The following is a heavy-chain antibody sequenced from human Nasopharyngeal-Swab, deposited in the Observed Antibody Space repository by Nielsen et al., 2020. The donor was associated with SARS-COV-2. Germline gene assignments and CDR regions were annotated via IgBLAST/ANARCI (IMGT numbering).Heavy chain of an antibody. D-gene: IGHD3-3*01. CDR3: ARAGDFWSGWSANYYMDV. Sequence: SATLSLTCTVSGGSISSGGYYWSRIRQHPGKGQEWIGYIYYSGSTYYNPSLKSRVTISVDTSKNQFSLKLSSVTAADTAVYYCARAGDFWSGWSANYYMDVWGKGTTVTVSS. V-gene: IGHV4-31*03. J-gene: IGHJ6*03. CDR1: GGSISSGGYY. CDR2: IYYSGST.